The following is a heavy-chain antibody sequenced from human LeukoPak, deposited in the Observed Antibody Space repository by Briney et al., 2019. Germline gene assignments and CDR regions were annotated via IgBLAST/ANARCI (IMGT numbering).Heavy chain of an antibody. CDR2: IYYSGST. D-gene: IGHD1-26*01. V-gene: IGHV4-31*03. J-gene: IGHJ5*02. CDR3: ARWELLHNWFDP. Sequence: SETLSLTCTVSGGSISSGGYYWSWIRQHPGKGLEWIGYIYYSGSTYYNPSLKSRVTISVDTSKDQFSLKLSSVTAADTAVYYCARWELLHNWFDPWGQGTLVTVSS. CDR1: GGSISSGGYY.